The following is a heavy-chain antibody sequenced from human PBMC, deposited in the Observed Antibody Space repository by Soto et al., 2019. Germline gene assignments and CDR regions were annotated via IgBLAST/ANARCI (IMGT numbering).Heavy chain of an antibody. V-gene: IGHV3-30*18. CDR2: ISYDGSNK. Sequence: QVQLVESGGGVVQPGRSLRLSCAASGFTFSSYGMHWVRQAPGKGLEWVAVISYDGSNKYYADSVKGRFTISRDNSKNTLYLKMNSLRAEDTAVYYCAKDQGLYYYDSSGYNDAFDIWGQGTMVTVSS. CDR1: GFTFSSYG. CDR3: AKDQGLYYYDSSGYNDAFDI. J-gene: IGHJ3*02. D-gene: IGHD3-22*01.